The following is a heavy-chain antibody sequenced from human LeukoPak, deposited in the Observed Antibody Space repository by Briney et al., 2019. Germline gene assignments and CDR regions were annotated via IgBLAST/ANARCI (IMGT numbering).Heavy chain of an antibody. J-gene: IGHJ4*02. D-gene: IGHD3-22*01. Sequence: GESLKISCKGSGYSFTSYWIGWVRQMPGKGLEWMGIIYPGDSDTRYSPSFQGQVTISADKSISTAYLQWSSLKASDTAMYYCARQYYAYYDSSGYYIGYWGQGTLVTVSS. CDR2: IYPGDSDT. V-gene: IGHV5-51*01. CDR3: ARQYYAYYDSSGYYIGY. CDR1: GYSFTSYW.